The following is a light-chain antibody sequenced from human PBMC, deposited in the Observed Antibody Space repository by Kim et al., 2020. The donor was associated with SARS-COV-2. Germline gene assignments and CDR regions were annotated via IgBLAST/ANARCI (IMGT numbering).Light chain of an antibody. CDR1: QSISSW. CDR3: QQYDSYSWT. CDR2: KAS. J-gene: IGKJ2*01. V-gene: IGKV1-5*03. Sequence: SASVGDRVTITCRASQSISSWLAWYQQKPGKAPNLLIYKASSLESGVPSRFSGSGSGTEFTLTISSLQPDDFATYYCQQYDSYSWTFGQGTKLEI.